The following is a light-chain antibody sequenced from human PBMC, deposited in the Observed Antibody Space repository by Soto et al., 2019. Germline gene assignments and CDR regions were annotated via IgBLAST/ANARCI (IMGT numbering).Light chain of an antibody. Sequence: EIVLTQSPGTLYLSPRESATLSCRASQSIRSSYLAWYQQTPGQAPRLLIYDASSRAAGIPDRFSGSGSGTDFTLTISGLEPEDFGVYYCQQYGGSPRTFGQGTKVEIK. CDR2: DAS. J-gene: IGKJ1*01. CDR1: QSIRSSY. V-gene: IGKV3-20*01. CDR3: QQYGGSPRT.